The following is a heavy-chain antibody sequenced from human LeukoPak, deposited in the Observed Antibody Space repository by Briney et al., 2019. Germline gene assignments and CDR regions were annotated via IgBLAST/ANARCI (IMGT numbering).Heavy chain of an antibody. D-gene: IGHD3-3*01. V-gene: IGHV3-30*18. CDR1: GFTFSSYG. CDR2: ISYDGSNK. Sequence: GGSLRLSCAASGFTFSSYGMHWVRQAPGKGLEWVAVISYDGSNKYYADSVKGRFTISRDNSKNTLYLQMNSLRAEDTAVYYCAKPPGNGDFWSGNSHFDYWGQGTLVTVSS. CDR3: AKPPGNGDFWSGNSHFDY. J-gene: IGHJ4*02.